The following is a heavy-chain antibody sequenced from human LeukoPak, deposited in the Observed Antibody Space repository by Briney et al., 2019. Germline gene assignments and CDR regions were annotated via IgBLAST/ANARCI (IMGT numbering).Heavy chain of an antibody. CDR3: ATDRSDFWSGYYVY. CDR1: GYTFISYY. Sequence: GASVKVSCKASGYTFISYYMHWVRQAPGKGLEWMGGFDPEDGETIYAQKFQGRVTMTEDTSTDTAYMELSSLRSEDTAVYYCATDRSDFWSGYYVYWGQGTLVTVSS. J-gene: IGHJ4*02. CDR2: FDPEDGET. V-gene: IGHV1-24*01. D-gene: IGHD3-3*01.